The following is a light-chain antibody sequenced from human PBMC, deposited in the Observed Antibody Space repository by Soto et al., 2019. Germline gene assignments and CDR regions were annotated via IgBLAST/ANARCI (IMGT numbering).Light chain of an antibody. Sequence: EIVLTQSPATLSVSPGGGATLSCRASQSVSSHLAWYQQKPGQGPRLLIYDASTWATGIPARFSGSGSGTEFTLTISSLQSEDFGVYYCQHYDVWPLTFGQGTKVDIK. J-gene: IGKJ1*01. V-gene: IGKV3-15*01. CDR2: DAS. CDR1: QSVSSH. CDR3: QHYDVWPLT.